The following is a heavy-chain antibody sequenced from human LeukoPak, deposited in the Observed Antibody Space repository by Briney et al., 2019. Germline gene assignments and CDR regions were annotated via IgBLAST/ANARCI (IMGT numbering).Heavy chain of an antibody. V-gene: IGHV3-23*01. CDR1: GFTFSSYA. CDR3: AKGSYCSSTSCYLAYYYYGMDV. D-gene: IGHD2-2*01. CDR2: ISGSGGST. J-gene: IGHJ6*02. Sequence: GGPLRLSCAASGFTFSSYAMSWVRQAPGKGLEWVSAISGSGGSTYYADSVKGRFTISRDNSKNTLYLQMNSLRAEDTAVYYCAKGSYCSSTSCYLAYYYYGMDVWGQGTTVTVSS.